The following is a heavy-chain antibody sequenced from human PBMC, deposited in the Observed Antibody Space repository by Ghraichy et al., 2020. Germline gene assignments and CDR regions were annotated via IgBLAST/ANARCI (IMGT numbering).Heavy chain of an antibody. J-gene: IGHJ5*02. Sequence: GGSLRLSCAASGFTFSSYAMSWVRQAPGKGLEWVSAISGSGGSTYYADSVKGRFTISRDNSKNTLYLQMNSLRAEDTAVYYCAKSLFDLKHSSSKNWFDPWGQGTLVTVSS. CDR2: ISGSGGST. CDR1: GFTFSSYA. CDR3: AKSLFDLKHSSSKNWFDP. V-gene: IGHV3-23*01. D-gene: IGHD6-13*01.